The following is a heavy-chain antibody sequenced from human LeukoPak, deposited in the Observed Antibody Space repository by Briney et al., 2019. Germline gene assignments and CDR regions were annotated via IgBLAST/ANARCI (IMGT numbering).Heavy chain of an antibody. V-gene: IGHV3-11*06. Sequence: PGGSLRLSCAASGFTVSDNYMSWVRQAPGKGLEWLSYITSTSSATYYADSLQGRFTISRDNAKNSLYLQINSLRADDTAVYYCARAIASYGDSAYWGQGTLVTVSS. D-gene: IGHD5-18*01. CDR1: GFTVSDNY. J-gene: IGHJ4*02. CDR3: ARAIASYGDSAY. CDR2: ITSTSSAT.